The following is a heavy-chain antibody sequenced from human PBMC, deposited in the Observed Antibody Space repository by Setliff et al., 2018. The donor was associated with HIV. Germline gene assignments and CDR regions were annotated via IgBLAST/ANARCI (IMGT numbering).Heavy chain of an antibody. CDR1: GGNFRSYG. J-gene: IGHJ6*03. D-gene: IGHD6-19*01. V-gene: IGHV1-69*10. CDR3: ARNPEMAALNYFYYYMDV. Sequence: AASVKVSCKASGGNFRSYGISWVRQAPGQGLEWMGGIIPMSGVPKYAQKFQGRVTITADKSTSTAYMELSSLRSEDTAVYYCARNPEMAALNYFYYYMDVWGKGTTVTVS. CDR2: IIPMSGVP.